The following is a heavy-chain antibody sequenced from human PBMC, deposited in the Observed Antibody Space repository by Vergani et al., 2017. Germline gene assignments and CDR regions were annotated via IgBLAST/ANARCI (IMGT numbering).Heavy chain of an antibody. CDR3: ARDSAAAAAREGLYWYFDL. Sequence: QVQLVQSGAEVKKPGSSVKVSCKASGGTFSSYAISWVRQAPGQGLEWMGGIIPIFGTANYAQKFQGRVTITADESTSTAYMELSSLRSEDTAVYYCARDSAAAAAREGLYWYFDLWGRGTLVTVSS. CDR2: IIPIFGTA. J-gene: IGHJ2*01. CDR1: GGTFSSYA. V-gene: IGHV1-69*01. D-gene: IGHD6-13*01.